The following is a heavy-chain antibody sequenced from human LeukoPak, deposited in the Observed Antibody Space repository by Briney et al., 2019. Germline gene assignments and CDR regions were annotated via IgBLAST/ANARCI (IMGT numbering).Heavy chain of an antibody. Sequence: GASVTVSCTASGYTFTIYAMNWVRQAPGQGLEWMGWINTNTGNPTYAQGFTGRFVFSLDTSVSTAYLQISSLKAEDTAVYYCARDGIAAAGMEPPWGQGTLVTVSS. CDR3: ARDGIAAAGMEPP. D-gene: IGHD6-13*01. V-gene: IGHV7-4-1*02. J-gene: IGHJ5*02. CDR2: INTNTGNP. CDR1: GYTFTIYA.